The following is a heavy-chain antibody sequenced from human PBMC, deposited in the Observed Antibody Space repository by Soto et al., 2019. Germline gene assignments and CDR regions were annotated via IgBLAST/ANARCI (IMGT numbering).Heavy chain of an antibody. CDR3: ARAGSNYYFDY. Sequence: PSETLSLTCAVYGGSFSGYYWSWIRQPPGKGLEWIGEINHSGSTNYNPSLKSRVTISVDTSKNQFSLKLSSVTAADTAVYFCARAGSNYYFDYWGLGTLVTVSS. J-gene: IGHJ4*02. D-gene: IGHD1-1*01. CDR1: GGSFSGYY. CDR2: INHSGST. V-gene: IGHV4-34*01.